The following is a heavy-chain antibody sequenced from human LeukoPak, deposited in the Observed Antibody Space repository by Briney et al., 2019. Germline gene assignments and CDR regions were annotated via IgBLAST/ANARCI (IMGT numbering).Heavy chain of an antibody. CDR1: GFTFSSYA. V-gene: IGHV3-23*01. D-gene: IGHD3-10*01. Sequence: GGSLRLSCAASGFTFSSYAMSWVRQAPGKGLEWVSAFSGSGGSTYYADSVKGRFTISRDNSKNTLYLQMNSLRAEDTAVYYCAKDLHMVRASNGFDPWGQGTLVTVSS. J-gene: IGHJ5*02. CDR3: AKDLHMVRASNGFDP. CDR2: FSGSGGST.